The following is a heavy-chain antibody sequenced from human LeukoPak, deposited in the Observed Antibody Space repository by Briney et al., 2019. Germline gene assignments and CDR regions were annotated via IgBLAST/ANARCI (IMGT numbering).Heavy chain of an antibody. V-gene: IGHV3-74*01. CDR3: AREDTALAHFGMDV. CDR2: INSGGSET. J-gene: IGHJ6*02. CDR1: GFTFSSFW. Sequence: PGGSLRLSCAASGFTFSSFWMHWVRQAPGKGLVWVSRINSGGSETTYADSVKGRFTLSRDNAKNTLYLQMNSLRAEDTAVYYCAREDTALAHFGMDVWGQGTTVTVSS. D-gene: IGHD5-18*01.